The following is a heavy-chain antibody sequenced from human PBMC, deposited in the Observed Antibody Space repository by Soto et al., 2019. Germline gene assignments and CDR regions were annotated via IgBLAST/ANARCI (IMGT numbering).Heavy chain of an antibody. J-gene: IGHJ6*02. Sequence: QVQLVESGGGVVQPGRSLRLSCAASGFTFSSYAMHWVRQAPGKGPEWVAVISYDGSNKYYADSVKGRFTISRDNSKNTLYLQMNSLRAEDTAVYYCAREENSSGWYHGSYYYYGMDVWGQGTTVTVSS. V-gene: IGHV3-30-3*01. D-gene: IGHD6-19*01. CDR1: GFTFSSYA. CDR3: AREENSSGWYHGSYYYYGMDV. CDR2: ISYDGSNK.